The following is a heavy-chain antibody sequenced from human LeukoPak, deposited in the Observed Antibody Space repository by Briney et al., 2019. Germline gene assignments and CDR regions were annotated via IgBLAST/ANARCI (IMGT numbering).Heavy chain of an antibody. V-gene: IGHV3-23*01. CDR3: AKDTYYYDSSGYQDAFDI. CDR1: GFTFSSYA. CDR2: ISGSGGST. J-gene: IGHJ3*02. D-gene: IGHD3-22*01. Sequence: GGSLRLSCAASGFTFSSYAMSWVRQAPGKGLEWVSAISGSGGSTYYADSVKGRFTISRGNSKNTLYLQMNSLRAEDTAVYYCAKDTYYYDSSGYQDAFDIWGQGTMVTVSS.